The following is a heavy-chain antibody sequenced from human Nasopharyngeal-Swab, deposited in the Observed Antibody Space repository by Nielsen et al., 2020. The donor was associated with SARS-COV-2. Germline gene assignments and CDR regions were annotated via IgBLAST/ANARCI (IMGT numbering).Heavy chain of an antibody. V-gene: IGHV3-11*04. J-gene: IGHJ4*02. CDR1: GFSFSDYY. Sequence: GASLKISCAASGFSFSDYYMSWLRQAPGKGLEWISYISSGGTTKYYADSVKGRLAISRDNARRSLFLQMNSLRAEDTALYYCARRAYYYDSRGFYEDYWGQGTLVTVSS. CDR3: ARRAYYYDSRGFYEDY. D-gene: IGHD3-22*01. CDR2: ISSGGTTK.